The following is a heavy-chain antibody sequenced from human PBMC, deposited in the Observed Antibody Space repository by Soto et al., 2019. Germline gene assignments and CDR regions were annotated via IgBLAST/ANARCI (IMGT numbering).Heavy chain of an antibody. V-gene: IGHV3-23*01. CDR3: AKDGGYGSGSYYSDD. J-gene: IGHJ4*02. Sequence: EVQLLESGGGLVQPGGSLRLSCAASGFTFSSYAMSWVRQAPGKGLEWVSTTSGSGGSTYYADSVKGRFTISRDNSKNSCYLQVNGLRAEDMAVYYCAKDGGYGSGSYYSDDWGQGSLVTVSS. CDR2: TSGSGGST. D-gene: IGHD3-10*01. CDR1: GFTFSSYA.